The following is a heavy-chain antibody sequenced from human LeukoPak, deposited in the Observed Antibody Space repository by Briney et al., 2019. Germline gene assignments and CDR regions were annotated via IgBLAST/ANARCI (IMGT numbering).Heavy chain of an antibody. CDR2: IYYSGST. Sequence: GSLRLSCAASGFTFSSYSMNWIRQPPGKGLEWIGSIYYSGSTYYNPSLKSRVTISVDTSKNQFSLKLSSVTAADTAVYYCARDSRGIVGATEEYYYYMDVWGKGTTVTVSS. V-gene: IGHV4-39*07. CDR1: GFTFSSYS. CDR3: ARDSRGIVGATEEYYYYMDV. J-gene: IGHJ6*03. D-gene: IGHD1-26*01.